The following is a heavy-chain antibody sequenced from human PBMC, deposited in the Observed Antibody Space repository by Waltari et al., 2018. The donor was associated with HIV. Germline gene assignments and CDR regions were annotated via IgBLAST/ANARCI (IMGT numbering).Heavy chain of an antibody. CDR3: ARSPGIAATNLIDY. D-gene: IGHD2-15*01. V-gene: IGHV3-21*01. J-gene: IGHJ4*02. CDR1: GGTLSGYS. Sequence: EVQLVESGGGLVKPGGALGLSCAGSGGTLSGYSMNWVRQAPGKGLEWVSFISSSSSYIYYGDSVKCRFTISRDNAKNSLFLQMNSLRVEDTAVYYCARSPGIAATNLIDYWGQGTLVTVSS. CDR2: ISSSSSYI.